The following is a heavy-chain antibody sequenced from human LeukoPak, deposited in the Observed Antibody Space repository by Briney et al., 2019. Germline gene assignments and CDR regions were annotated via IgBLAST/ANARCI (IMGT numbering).Heavy chain of an antibody. CDR3: TLGEWLQPFDY. Sequence: GGSLRLSCAASGFTFSSYAMHWVRQAPGKGLEWVAVISYDGSNKYYADSVKGRFTISRDNAKNSVFLQMKSLRVEDTAVYYCTLGEWLQPFDYWGQGTLVAVSS. V-gene: IGHV3-30-3*01. J-gene: IGHJ4*02. CDR2: ISYDGSNK. CDR1: GFTFSSYA. D-gene: IGHD3-16*01.